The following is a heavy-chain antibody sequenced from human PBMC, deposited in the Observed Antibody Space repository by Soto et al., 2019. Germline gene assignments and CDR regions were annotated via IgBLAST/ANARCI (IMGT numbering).Heavy chain of an antibody. V-gene: IGHV1-3*05. Sequence: QVQVVQSGAEEKKPGASVKVSCKASGYTFINYAMYWVRQAPGQRLEWMGWINAGNGNTKYSQKFQGRVTITRETPARTAYMELRSLRSEDTAVYSCAGAVQLWGDVWGKGPTVTAPS. CDR2: INAGNGNT. CDR3: AGAVQLWGDV. J-gene: IGHJ6*04. D-gene: IGHD5-18*01. CDR1: GYTFINYA.